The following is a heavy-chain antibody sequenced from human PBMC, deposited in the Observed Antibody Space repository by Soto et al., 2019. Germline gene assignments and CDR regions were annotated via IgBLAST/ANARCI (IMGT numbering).Heavy chain of an antibody. CDR2: IYYSGST. Sequence: PSETLSLTCTVSGGSISSSSYYWGWIRQPPGKGLEWIGSIYYSGSTYYNPSLKSRVTISVDTSKNQFSLKLSSVTAADTAVYYCARHNSGYSGYDSEIDYMGQATLVTVSS. D-gene: IGHD5-12*01. J-gene: IGHJ4*02. CDR1: GGSISSSSYY. CDR3: ARHNSGYSGYDSEIDY. V-gene: IGHV4-39*01.